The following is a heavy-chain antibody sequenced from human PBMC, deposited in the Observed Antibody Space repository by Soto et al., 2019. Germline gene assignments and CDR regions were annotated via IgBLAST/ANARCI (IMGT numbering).Heavy chain of an antibody. D-gene: IGHD1-1*01. CDR1: GFTFSSYA. V-gene: IGHV3-23*01. Sequence: PGGSLRLSCAASGFTFSSYAMSWVRQAPGKGLEWVSAISGSGGSTYYADSVKGRFTISRDNSKNTLYLQMNSLRAEDTAVYYCAKGPWELERRRPFDYWGQGTLVTVSS. CDR3: AKGPWELERRRPFDY. CDR2: ISGSGGST. J-gene: IGHJ4*02.